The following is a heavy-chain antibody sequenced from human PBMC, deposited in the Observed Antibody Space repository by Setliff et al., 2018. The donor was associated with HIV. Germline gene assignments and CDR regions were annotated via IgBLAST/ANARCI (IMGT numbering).Heavy chain of an antibody. CDR3: ARLRVKQLVPEALDI. V-gene: IGHV4-39*01. J-gene: IGHJ3*02. CDR2: IYYPGST. D-gene: IGHD6-6*01. Sequence: SETLSLTCTVSGGSISNSNYFWGWVPQPPGKGLEWTGTIYYPGSTYYTPSLKSRVTIFVDTSKNQFSLKLSPVTAADTAVYSCARLRVKQLVPEALDIWGQGTMVTVSS. CDR1: GGSISNSNYF.